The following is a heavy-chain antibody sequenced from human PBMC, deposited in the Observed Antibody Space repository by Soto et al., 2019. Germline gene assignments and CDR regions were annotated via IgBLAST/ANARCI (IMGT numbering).Heavy chain of an antibody. CDR2: IYYSGST. D-gene: IGHD6-13*01. CDR1: GGSISSSSYY. J-gene: IGHJ5*02. Sequence: SETLSLTCTVSGGSISSSSYYWGWIRQPPGKGLEWIGSIYYSGSTYYNPSLKSRVTISVDTSKNQFSLKLSSVTAADTAVYYCARRKSIPYSSSWYSEVANWFDPWGQGTLVTVSS. V-gene: IGHV4-39*01. CDR3: ARRKSIPYSSSWYSEVANWFDP.